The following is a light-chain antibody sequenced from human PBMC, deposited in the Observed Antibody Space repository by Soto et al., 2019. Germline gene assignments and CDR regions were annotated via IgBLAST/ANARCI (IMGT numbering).Light chain of an antibody. CDR3: VSYAGSYNYV. V-gene: IGLV2-23*01. J-gene: IGLJ1*01. Sequence: QSVLTQPASVSASPGQSITISCTGTSSDVGSYNFVSWYQQYPGKAPKVMIYEASKRPSGVSNRFSASKSGNTASLTISGLQADDEADYYCVSYAGSYNYVFGTGTKVTVL. CDR2: EAS. CDR1: SSDVGSYNF.